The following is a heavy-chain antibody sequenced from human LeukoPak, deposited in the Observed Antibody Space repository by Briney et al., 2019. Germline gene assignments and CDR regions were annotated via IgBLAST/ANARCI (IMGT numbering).Heavy chain of an antibody. CDR1: GGSISSYY. J-gene: IGHJ4*02. V-gene: IGHV4-59*01. Sequence: SETLSLTCTVSGGSISSYYWSWIRQPPGKGLEGIGYIYYSGSTNYNPSLKSRVTISVDTSKNQFSLKLSSVTAADTAVYYCARVRRYSSSPREFDYWGQGTLVTVSA. CDR2: IYYSGST. D-gene: IGHD6-13*01. CDR3: ARVRRYSSSPREFDY.